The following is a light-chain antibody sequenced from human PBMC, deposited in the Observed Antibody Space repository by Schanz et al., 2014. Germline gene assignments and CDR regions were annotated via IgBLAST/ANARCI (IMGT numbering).Light chain of an antibody. CDR3: QQSYSAPRT. J-gene: IGKJ4*01. CDR2: RAS. CDR1: QSISDW. V-gene: IGKV1-5*03. Sequence: DFQMTQSPSSLSASVGDRVTITCRASQSISDWLAWYQQKPGKAPKFLIYRASILESGVPSRFSGSGSETDFTLTISSLQPEDFATYYCQQSYSAPRTFGGGTKVEFK.